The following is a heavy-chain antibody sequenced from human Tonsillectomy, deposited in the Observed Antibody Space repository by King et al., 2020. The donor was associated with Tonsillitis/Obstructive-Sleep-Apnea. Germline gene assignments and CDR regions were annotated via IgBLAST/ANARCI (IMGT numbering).Heavy chain of an antibody. D-gene: IGHD6-6*01. J-gene: IGHJ4*02. CDR1: GFSLSTSGMC. CDR2: IDWDDDK. Sequence: VTLKESGPALVKPTQTLTLTCTFSGFSLSTSGMCVSWIRQPPGKALEWLALIDWDDDKYYSTSLKTRLTISKDTSKNHVVLTMTNMDPVETATYYCARMVFVAARRYFDYWGQGTLVTVSS. V-gene: IGHV2-70*01. CDR3: ARMVFVAARRYFDY.